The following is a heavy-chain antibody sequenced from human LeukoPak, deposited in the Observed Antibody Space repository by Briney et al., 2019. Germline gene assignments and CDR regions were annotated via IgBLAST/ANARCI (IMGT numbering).Heavy chain of an antibody. CDR2: INAGNGNT. J-gene: IGHJ4*02. CDR1: GYTFTSYA. D-gene: IGHD3-22*01. CDR3: AREEDYYDSSGYYPSDY. Sequence: ASVKVSCKASGYTFTSYAMHWVRQAPGQRLEWMGWINAGNGNTKYSQKFQGRVTITRDTSASTAYMELSSLRSEDTAVYYCAREEDYYDSSGYYPSDYWGQGTLVTVSS. V-gene: IGHV1-3*01.